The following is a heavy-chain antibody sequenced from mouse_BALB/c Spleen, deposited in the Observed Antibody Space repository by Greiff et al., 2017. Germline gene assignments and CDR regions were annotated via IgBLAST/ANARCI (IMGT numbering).Heavy chain of an antibody. V-gene: IGHV1S137*01. CDR2: ISTYYGDA. CDR3: ASGYYGSRPWFAY. J-gene: IGHJ3*01. D-gene: IGHD1-1*01. Sequence: QVQLKESGAELVRPGVSVKISCKGSGYTFTDYAMHWVKQSHAKSLEWIGVISTYYGDASYNQKFKGKATMTVDKSSSTAYMELARLTSEDSAIYYCASGYYGSRPWFAYWGQGTLVTVSA. CDR1: GYTFTDYA.